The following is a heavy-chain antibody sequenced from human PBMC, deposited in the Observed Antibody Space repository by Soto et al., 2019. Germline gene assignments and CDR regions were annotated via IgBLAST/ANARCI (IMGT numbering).Heavy chain of an antibody. CDR1: GGSINSNNYY. CDR2: IYYDGST. CDR3: AKVVVAATRHTDFDS. D-gene: IGHD2-15*01. J-gene: IGHJ4*02. V-gene: IGHV4-39*02. Sequence: KPSETLSLTCTVSGGSINSNNYYWAWIRQPPGKGLAWIASIYYDGSTYYNPSLKSRVSISVDTSKNHFSLKLSSATAADTAVYYCAKVVVAATRHTDFDSWGQGTLVTAPQ.